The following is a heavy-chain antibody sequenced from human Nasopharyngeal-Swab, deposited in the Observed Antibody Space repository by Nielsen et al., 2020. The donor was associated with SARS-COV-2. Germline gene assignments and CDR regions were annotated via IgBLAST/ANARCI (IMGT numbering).Heavy chain of an antibody. CDR3: AREAAPFLGMDV. J-gene: IGHJ6*02. V-gene: IGHV3-33*08. CDR1: GFTFSSHG. CDR2: IWYDGSNK. Sequence: RGSRRLSCAASGFTFSSHGMHSVRQAPGKGLEWVAVIWYDGSNKYYADSVKGRFTISRDNSKNTLYLQMNSLRAEDTAVYYCAREAAPFLGMDVWGQGTTVTVSS. D-gene: IGHD6-25*01.